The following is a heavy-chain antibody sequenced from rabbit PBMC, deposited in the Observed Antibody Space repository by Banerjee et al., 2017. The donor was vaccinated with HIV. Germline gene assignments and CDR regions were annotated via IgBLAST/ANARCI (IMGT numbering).Heavy chain of an antibody. CDR1: GFSFSSIHN. CDR3: AREGYGDGTGDHDL. D-gene: IGHD7-1*01. J-gene: IGHJ3*01. Sequence: QSLEESGGGLVKPGGTLTLTCKASGFSFSSIHNMFWVRQAPGKGLEWIACIATGSGSINYASWAKGRFTISKTSSTTVTLQMTSLTAADTATYFCAREGYGDGTGDHDLWGQGTLVTVS. V-gene: IGHV1S40*01. CDR2: IATGSGSI.